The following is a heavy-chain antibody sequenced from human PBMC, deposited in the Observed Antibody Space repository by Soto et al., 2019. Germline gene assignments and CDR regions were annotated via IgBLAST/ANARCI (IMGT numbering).Heavy chain of an antibody. CDR1: GFTFSSYS. CDR2: ISSSSSYI. V-gene: IGHV3-21*01. CDR3: ARDSGIQLWLLVSDGMDV. D-gene: IGHD5-18*01. Sequence: EVQLVESGGGLVKPGGSLRLSCAASGFTFSSYSMNWVRQAPGKGLEWVSSISSSSSYIYYADSVKGRFTISRDNAKNSLYLQMNSLRAEDMAVYYCARDSGIQLWLLVSDGMDVWGQGTTVTVSS. J-gene: IGHJ6*02.